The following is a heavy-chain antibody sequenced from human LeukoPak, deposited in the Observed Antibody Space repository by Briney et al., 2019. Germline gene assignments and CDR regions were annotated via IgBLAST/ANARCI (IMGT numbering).Heavy chain of an antibody. V-gene: IGHV4-34*01. D-gene: IGHD4-17*01. CDR2: INHSGST. CDR1: GGSFSGYY. Sequence: SETLSLTCAVYGGSFSGYYWSWIRQPPGKGLEWLGEINHSGSTNYNPSLKSRVTISVDTSKNQFSLKLSSVTAADTAVYYCARGIRGPDYGDYGHYFDYWGQGTLVTVSS. CDR3: ARGIRGPDYGDYGHYFDY. J-gene: IGHJ4*02.